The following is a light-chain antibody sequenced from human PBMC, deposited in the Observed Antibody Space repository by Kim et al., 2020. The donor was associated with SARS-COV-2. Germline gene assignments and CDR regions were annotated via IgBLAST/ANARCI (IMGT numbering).Light chain of an antibody. V-gene: IGKV3-11*01. J-gene: IGKJ4*01. CDR2: DAS. CDR3: QHRSNPRT. Sequence: EIVLTQSPANLSLSPGERATLSCRASQSVSSYLAWYQQKPGQAPRVLIYDASNRATGIPARFSGSGSGKDFTLTISSLEPEDFAVYYCQHRSNPRTFGGGTTVDIK. CDR1: QSVSSY.